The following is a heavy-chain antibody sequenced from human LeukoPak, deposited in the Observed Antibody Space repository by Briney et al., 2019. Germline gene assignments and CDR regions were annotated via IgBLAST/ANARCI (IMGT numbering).Heavy chain of an antibody. J-gene: IGHJ4*02. D-gene: IGHD1-26*01. Sequence: ASVKVSCKASGYTFTNYYIYWVRQAPGQGLEWMEIINPSGGTATYAEKFQGRVTMTRDTSTSTVYMELSSLRSEDTAVYYCAKGSGSYTNWGQGTLVTVSS. CDR1: GYTFTNYY. CDR3: AKGSGSYTN. CDR2: INPSGGTA. V-gene: IGHV1-46*01.